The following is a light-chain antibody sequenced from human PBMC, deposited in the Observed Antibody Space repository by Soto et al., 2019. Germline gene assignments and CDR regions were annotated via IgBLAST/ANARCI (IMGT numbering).Light chain of an antibody. Sequence: EIVLTQSAGTLSFSSGERATLSCRASQSVSSSYLAWYQQKPGQAPRLLIYGASSRATGIPDRFSGSGSGTDFTLTISRLEPEDFAVYYCQQYGSSHGWTFGQGTKVDIK. CDR1: QSVSSSY. V-gene: IGKV3-20*01. J-gene: IGKJ1*01. CDR3: QQYGSSHGWT. CDR2: GAS.